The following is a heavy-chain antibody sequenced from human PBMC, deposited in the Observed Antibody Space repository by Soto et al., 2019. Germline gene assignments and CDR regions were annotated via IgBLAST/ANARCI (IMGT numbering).Heavy chain of an antibody. J-gene: IGHJ3*02. CDR3: ARDKSRPAIIVGDTSDAFDI. CDR1: GFTVSSNY. D-gene: IGHD1-26*01. CDR2: IYSGGST. V-gene: IGHV3-53*04. Sequence: GGSLRLSCAASGFTVSSNYVSWVRQAPGKGLEWVSVIYSGGSTYYADSVKARFTISRHNSKNTLYLQMNSLRAEDTAVYYCARDKSRPAIIVGDTSDAFDIWGQGTMVTVSS.